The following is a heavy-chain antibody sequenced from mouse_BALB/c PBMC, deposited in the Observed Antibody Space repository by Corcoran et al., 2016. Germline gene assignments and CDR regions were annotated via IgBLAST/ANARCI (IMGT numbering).Heavy chain of an antibody. D-gene: IGHD2-1*01. CDR3: AREVPGGNPFDY. CDR1: GYTFTSYV. Sequence: EVQLQQSGPELVKSGASVKMSCKASGYTFTSYVMHWVKQTPGQGLEWIGYIYPYNDGTKYTEKFKGKATLTSDKSSSTAYMEISSLTSEDSAVYYCAREVPGGNPFDYWGQGTTLTVSS. V-gene: IGHV1S136*01. J-gene: IGHJ2*01. CDR2: IYPYNDGT.